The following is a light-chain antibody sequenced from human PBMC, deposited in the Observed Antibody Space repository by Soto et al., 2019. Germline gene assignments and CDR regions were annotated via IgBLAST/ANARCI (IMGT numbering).Light chain of an antibody. Sequence: QSVLTQPASVSGSPGRSITISCTGTSSDVGAYNYVSWYQQHPGKAPKLMIYDVSNRPSGISDRFSVSKSGNTASLTISNLQADDEADYYCSSYTNSGTYVFGTGTKVTVL. CDR3: SSYTNSGTYV. J-gene: IGLJ1*01. V-gene: IGLV2-14*01. CDR2: DVS. CDR1: SSDVGAYNY.